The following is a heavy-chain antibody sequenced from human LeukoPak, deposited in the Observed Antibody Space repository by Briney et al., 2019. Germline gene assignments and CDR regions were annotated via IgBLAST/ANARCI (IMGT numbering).Heavy chain of an antibody. D-gene: IGHD4-17*01. Sequence: ASVKVSCKASGYTFTNYYMYWVRQAPRQGLEWMGIINPSGGSTSYAQKFQARVTVTRDTSTSTVYMELSSLRSEDTAVYYCARVHDYGDLRYLDYWGQGTLVTVSS. CDR2: INPSGGST. CDR1: GYTFTNYY. V-gene: IGHV1-46*01. CDR3: ARVHDYGDLRYLDY. J-gene: IGHJ4*02.